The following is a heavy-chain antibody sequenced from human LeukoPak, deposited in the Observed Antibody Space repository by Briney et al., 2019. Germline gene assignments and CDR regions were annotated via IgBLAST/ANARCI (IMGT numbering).Heavy chain of an antibody. CDR1: GFTFSSYS. V-gene: IGHV3-48*04. CDR2: ISSSSSTI. Sequence: GGSLRLSCAASGFTFSSYSMNWVRQAPGKGLEWVSYISSSSSTIYYADSVKGRFTISRDNAKNSLYLQMNSLRAEDTAVYYCARAPRWELRAACAFDIWGQGTMVTVSS. J-gene: IGHJ3*02. D-gene: IGHD1-26*01. CDR3: ARAPRWELRAACAFDI.